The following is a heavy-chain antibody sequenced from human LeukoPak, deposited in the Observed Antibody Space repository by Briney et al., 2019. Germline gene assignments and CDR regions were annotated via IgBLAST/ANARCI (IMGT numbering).Heavy chain of an antibody. CDR3: ARAKIYYDSRYFDY. J-gene: IGHJ4*02. CDR1: GGSISSGGYS. D-gene: IGHD3-22*01. Sequence: SQTLSLTCTVSGGSISSGGYSWSWIRQPPGKGLEWIGYIYHSGSTYYNPSLKSRVTISVDRSKNQFSLKLSSVTAADTAMYYCARAKIYYDSRYFDYWGQGTLVTVSS. CDR2: IYHSGST. V-gene: IGHV4-30-2*01.